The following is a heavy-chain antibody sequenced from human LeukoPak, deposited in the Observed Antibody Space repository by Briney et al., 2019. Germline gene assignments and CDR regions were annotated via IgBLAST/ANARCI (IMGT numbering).Heavy chain of an antibody. J-gene: IGHJ4*02. D-gene: IGHD4-17*01. V-gene: IGHV3-15*01. CDR3: TWMATVRTVDF. Sequence: PGGSLRLSCVVSGLVFNDAWMSWVRQAPGKGLEWVGRITSSGATDYAAPVKGRFSISRDNSKSTFYLQMNSLETDDTAMYYCTWMATVRTVDFWGQGTLVTVSS. CDR1: GLVFNDAW. CDR2: ITSSGAT.